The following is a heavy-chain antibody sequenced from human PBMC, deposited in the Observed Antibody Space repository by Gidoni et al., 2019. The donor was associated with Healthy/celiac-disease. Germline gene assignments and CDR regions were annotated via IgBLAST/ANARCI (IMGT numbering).Heavy chain of an antibody. V-gene: IGHV3-21*01. D-gene: IGHD6-13*01. Sequence: EVQLVESGGGLVKPGGSLRLSCAASGFTFSSYSMNWVRQAPGKGLEWVSSISSSSSYIYYADSVKGRFTISRDNAKNSLYLQMNSLRAEDTAVYYCARDSAVAAAGFFDYWGQGTLVTVSS. CDR1: GFTFSSYS. CDR3: ARDSAVAAAGFFDY. CDR2: ISSSSSYI. J-gene: IGHJ4*02.